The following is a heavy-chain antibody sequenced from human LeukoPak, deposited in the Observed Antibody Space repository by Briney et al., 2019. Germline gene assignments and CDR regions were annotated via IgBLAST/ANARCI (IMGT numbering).Heavy chain of an antibody. Sequence: GASVKVSCKASGYTFTNYYIHWVRRAPGQGLEWMGMISPSGGSTSYPQRFQGRVTMTRDMSTSTAYMELSSLRSEDTAVYFCARDGVAGTYYFDYWGQGTLVTVSS. J-gene: IGHJ4*02. CDR2: ISPSGGST. CDR3: ARDGVAGTYYFDY. D-gene: IGHD6-19*01. V-gene: IGHV1-46*01. CDR1: GYTFTNYY.